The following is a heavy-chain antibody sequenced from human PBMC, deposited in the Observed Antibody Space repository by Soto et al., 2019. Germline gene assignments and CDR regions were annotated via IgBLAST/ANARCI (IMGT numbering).Heavy chain of an antibody. J-gene: IGHJ4*02. CDR3: ARVKLAGRGSFHG. CDR2: IYHSGNT. CDR1: GYSITNGYY. D-gene: IGHD3-3*02. Sequence: SETLSLTCAVSGYSITNGYYWGWIRQPPGKGLEWIGSIYHSGNTYYNPSLKSRVTLSIDTSKNQFSLKLRSVTAADTAMYYCARVKLAGRGSFHGWGQGTLVTVS. V-gene: IGHV4-38-2*01.